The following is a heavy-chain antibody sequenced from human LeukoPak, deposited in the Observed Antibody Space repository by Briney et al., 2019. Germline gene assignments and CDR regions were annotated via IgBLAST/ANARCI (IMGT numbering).Heavy chain of an antibody. CDR3: AKDGERGSYSYFDY. CDR2: ISGSSGST. CDR1: GFTFSSYA. V-gene: IGHV3-23*01. D-gene: IGHD1-26*01. J-gene: IGHJ4*02. Sequence: PGGSLRLSCAASGFTFSSYAMSWVRRAAGKGLEWVSSISGSSGSTYYADSVKGRFTISRDDSKNTLYLQMNSLRAEDTAVYYCAKDGERGSYSYFDYWSQGTLVTVSS.